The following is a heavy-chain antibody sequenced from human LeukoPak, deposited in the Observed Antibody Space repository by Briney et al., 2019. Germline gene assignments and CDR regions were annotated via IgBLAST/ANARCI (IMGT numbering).Heavy chain of an antibody. CDR2: ISYDGSNK. CDR3: ARDYYGSASYGHVFDF. V-gene: IGHV3-30-3*01. J-gene: IGHJ4*02. Sequence: GGSLRLSCAASGFTFSSYAMYWVRQAPGSGLEWVALISYDGSNKYYADSVKGRFTISRDNSKNTLYLQMNSLRIEDTAVYYCARDYYGSASYGHVFDFWGQGPLVTVSS. D-gene: IGHD3-10*01. CDR1: GFTFSSYA.